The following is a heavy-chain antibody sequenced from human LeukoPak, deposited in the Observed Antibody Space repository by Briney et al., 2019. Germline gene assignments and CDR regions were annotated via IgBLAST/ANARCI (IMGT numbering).Heavy chain of an antibody. Sequence: PGGSLRLSCAASGFTFRTYFIHWVRQSPGKGLVWVSRIGSDGGSASSAESVKGRFTISRDQAKNTVLLQMNSLRAEDTAVYYCASGIQWLLQPWGAFDIWGQGTMVTVSS. J-gene: IGHJ3*02. CDR3: ASGIQWLLQPWGAFDI. CDR1: GFTFRTYF. CDR2: IGSDGGSA. V-gene: IGHV3-74*01. D-gene: IGHD6-19*01.